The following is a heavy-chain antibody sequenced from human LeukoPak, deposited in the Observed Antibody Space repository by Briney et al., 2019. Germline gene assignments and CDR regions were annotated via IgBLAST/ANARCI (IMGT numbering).Heavy chain of an antibody. CDR2: ISGSGGST. D-gene: IGHD1-14*01. Sequence: PGGSLRLSCAASGFTFSSYAMSWVRQAPGKGLEWVSAISGSGGSTYYADSVKGRFTISRDNSKNTLYLQVNSLRAEDTAVYYCAKAGGVNRAFDICGQGTMVTVPS. V-gene: IGHV3-23*01. CDR3: AKAGGVNRAFDI. CDR1: GFTFSSYA. J-gene: IGHJ3*02.